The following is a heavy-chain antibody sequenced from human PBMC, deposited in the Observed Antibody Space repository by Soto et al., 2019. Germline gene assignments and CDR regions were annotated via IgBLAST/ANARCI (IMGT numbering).Heavy chain of an antibody. Sequence: LSLTCTVSGGSISSYYWSWIRQAPGKGLEWVSGISWNSGSIGYADSVKGRFTISRDNAKNSLYLQMNSLRAEDTALYYCAKAGFWSGYYSLVDYWGQGTLVTVSS. V-gene: IGHV3-9*01. CDR2: ISWNSGSI. J-gene: IGHJ4*02. CDR3: AKAGFWSGYYSLVDY. CDR1: GGSISSYY. D-gene: IGHD3-3*01.